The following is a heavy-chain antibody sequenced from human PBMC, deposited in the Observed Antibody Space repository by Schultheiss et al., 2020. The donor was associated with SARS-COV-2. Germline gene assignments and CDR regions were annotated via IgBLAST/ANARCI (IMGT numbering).Heavy chain of an antibody. D-gene: IGHD2-15*01. CDR3: ATDRDCSGGSCYGVGWFDP. CDR1: GGSINSDDYY. CDR2: ISYSGST. V-gene: IGHV4-30-4*08. J-gene: IGHJ5*02. Sequence: SETLSLTCIVSGGSINSDDYYWTWVRQPPGKGLEWIGYISYSGSTYSNPSLKSRVTISVDTSKNQFSLKVRSVTAADTAVYYCATDRDCSGGSCYGVGWFDPWGQGTLVTVSS.